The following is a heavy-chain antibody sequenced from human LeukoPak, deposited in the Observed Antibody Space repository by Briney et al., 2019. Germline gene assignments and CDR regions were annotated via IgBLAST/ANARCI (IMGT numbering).Heavy chain of an antibody. V-gene: IGHV3-43*02. CDR1: GLLTEDYA. CDR2: ISGDGGST. D-gene: IGHD6-25*01. J-gene: IGHJ5*02. CDR3: VRESETSGWSEH. Sequence: GGSLRLSCGPRGLLTEDYAIHWVRQSPGKGLEGVSLISGDGGSTFSADSVRGRFTISRDNSKNSLSLQMSSLRSEDTALHFCVRESETSGWSEHWGEGTLVTASS.